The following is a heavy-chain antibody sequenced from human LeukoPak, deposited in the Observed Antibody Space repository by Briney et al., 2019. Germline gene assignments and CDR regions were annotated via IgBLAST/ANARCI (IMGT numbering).Heavy chain of an antibody. Sequence: SETLSLTCSVSGGSINNYWWNWIRQPPGKGLEWIGYIYYSGSTNYNPSLKSRVTISVDTSKNQFSLKLSSVTAADTAVYYCARDHLSFDSNWFDPWGQGTLVTVSS. CDR1: GGSINNYW. J-gene: IGHJ5*02. CDR2: IYYSGST. D-gene: IGHD2/OR15-2a*01. V-gene: IGHV4-59*01. CDR3: ARDHLSFDSNWFDP.